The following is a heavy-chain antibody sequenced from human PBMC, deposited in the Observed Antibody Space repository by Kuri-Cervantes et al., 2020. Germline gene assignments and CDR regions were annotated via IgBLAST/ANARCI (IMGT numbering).Heavy chain of an antibody. V-gene: IGHV1-2*02. CDR3: ATPYCSSTSCPYNWFDP. CDR2: INPNSGGT. Sequence: ASVKVSCKASGYTFTGYYMHWVRQAPGQGLEWMGWINPNSGGTNYAQKFQGRVTMTRDKSISTAYMELSRLRSDDTAVYYCATPYCSSTSCPYNWFDPWGQGTLVTVSS. CDR1: GYTFTGYY. D-gene: IGHD2-2*01. J-gene: IGHJ5*02.